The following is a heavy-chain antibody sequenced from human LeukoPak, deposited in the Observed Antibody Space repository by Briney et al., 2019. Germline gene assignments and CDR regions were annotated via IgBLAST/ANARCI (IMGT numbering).Heavy chain of an antibody. V-gene: IGHV3-7*01. CDR3: ARDRALYDSRGYYYTEDDY. Sequence: GGSLRLSCAASGFTFSSYWMSWVRQAPGKGLEWVANIKQDGSEKYYVDSVKGRFTISRDNAKNSLYLQMNSLRADDTAVYYCARDRALYDSRGYYYTEDDYWGQGTLVTVCS. CDR2: IKQDGSEK. D-gene: IGHD3-22*01. J-gene: IGHJ4*02. CDR1: GFTFSSYW.